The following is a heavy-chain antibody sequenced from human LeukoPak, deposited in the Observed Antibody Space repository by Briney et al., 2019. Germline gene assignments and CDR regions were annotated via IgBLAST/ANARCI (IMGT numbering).Heavy chain of an antibody. CDR3: ARKGSQWLDY. CDR1: GFTFSSYA. V-gene: IGHV3-21*01. Sequence: GGSLRLSCAASGFTFSSYAMSWVRQAPGKGLEWVSSISSSSSYIYYADSVKGRFTISRDNAKNSLYLQMNSLRAEDTAVYYCARKGSQWLDYWGQGTLVTVSS. CDR2: ISSSSSYI. J-gene: IGHJ4*02. D-gene: IGHD6-19*01.